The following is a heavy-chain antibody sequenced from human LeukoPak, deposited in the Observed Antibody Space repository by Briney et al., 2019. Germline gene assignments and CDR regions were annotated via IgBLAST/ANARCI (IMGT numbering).Heavy chain of an antibody. CDR3: ARVSDISVAAYFDY. J-gene: IGHJ4*02. V-gene: IGHV3-21*04. CDR1: GFTFSSYS. D-gene: IGHD6-19*01. Sequence: GGSLRLSCAASGFTFSSYSINWVRQAPGKGLEWVSSISSSSSYIYYADSVKGRFTISRDNSKNTLYLRMNSLRAEDTAVYYCARVSDISVAAYFDYWGQGTLVTVSS. CDR2: ISSSSSYI.